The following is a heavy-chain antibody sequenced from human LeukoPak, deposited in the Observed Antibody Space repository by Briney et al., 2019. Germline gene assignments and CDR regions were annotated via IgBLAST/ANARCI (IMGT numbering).Heavy chain of an antibody. CDR1: GVSISSDDYF. J-gene: IGHJ4*02. V-gene: IGHV4-31*03. Sequence: SETLSLTCTVSGVSISSDDYFWSWIRQHPGKGLEWIGYIYYSGSTYYNPSLKSRVTISVDTSKNQFSLKLSSVTAADTAVYYCAILRLGELSFDYWGQGTLVTVSS. CDR2: IYYSGST. D-gene: IGHD3-16*02. CDR3: AILRLGELSFDY.